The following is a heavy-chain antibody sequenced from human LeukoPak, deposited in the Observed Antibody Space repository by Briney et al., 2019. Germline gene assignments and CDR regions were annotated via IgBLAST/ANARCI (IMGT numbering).Heavy chain of an antibody. Sequence: LPGGSLRLSCAASGFTFSSYWMHWVRQAPGKGLVWVSAISGSGGSTYYADSVKGRFTISRDNSKNTLYLQMNSLRAEDTAVYYCAKIEEQWLDRPYWYFDLWGRGTLVTVSS. CDR3: AKIEEQWLDRPYWYFDL. CDR1: GFTFSSYW. D-gene: IGHD6-19*01. V-gene: IGHV3-23*01. J-gene: IGHJ2*01. CDR2: ISGSGGST.